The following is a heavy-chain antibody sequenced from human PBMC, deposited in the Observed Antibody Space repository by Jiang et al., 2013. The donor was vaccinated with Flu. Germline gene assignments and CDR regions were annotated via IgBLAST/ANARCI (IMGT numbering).Heavy chain of an antibody. CDR2: INAGDGNT. CDR1: GYTFTSYA. V-gene: IGHV1-3*01. Sequence: CKASGYTFTSYAIHWVRQAPGQRLEWMGWINAGDGNTKYSQKFQARVTITRDTSASTAYMELSSLRSEDTAVYYCARDLRLLNWGQGTLVTVSS. J-gene: IGHJ4*02. D-gene: IGHD2/OR15-2a*01. CDR3: ARDLRLLN.